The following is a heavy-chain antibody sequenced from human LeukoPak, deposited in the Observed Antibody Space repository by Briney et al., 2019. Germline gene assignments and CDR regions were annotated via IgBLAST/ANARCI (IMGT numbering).Heavy chain of an antibody. Sequence: SETLPLTCTVSGGSISNKYWSWIRQPPGKGLEWIGYIYYSGSTNYNPSLKSRVTISVDTSKNQFSLKLSSVTAADTAVYYCARDYYYDSSGYLANYNWFDPWGQGTLVTVSS. D-gene: IGHD3-22*01. CDR3: ARDYYYDSSGYLANYNWFDP. V-gene: IGHV4-59*12. CDR2: IYYSGST. CDR1: GGSISNKY. J-gene: IGHJ5*02.